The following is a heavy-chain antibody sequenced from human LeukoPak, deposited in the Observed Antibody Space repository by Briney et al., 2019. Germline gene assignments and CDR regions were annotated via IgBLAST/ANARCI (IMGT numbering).Heavy chain of an antibody. Sequence: ASVKVSCKASGYTFTSYWIGWVRQMPGKGLEWMGIIYPGDSDTRYSPSFQGQVTISADKSISTAYLQWSSLKASDTAMYYCARRQNIADGRGFDYWGQGTLVTVSS. V-gene: IGHV5-51*01. J-gene: IGHJ4*02. CDR3: ARRQNIADGRGFDY. D-gene: IGHD6-13*01. CDR2: IYPGDSDT. CDR1: GYTFTSYW.